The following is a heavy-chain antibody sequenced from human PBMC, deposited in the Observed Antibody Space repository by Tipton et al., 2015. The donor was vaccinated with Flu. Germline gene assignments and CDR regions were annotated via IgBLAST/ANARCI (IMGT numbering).Heavy chain of an antibody. V-gene: IGHV1-69*01. Sequence: QLVQSGAEVKKPGSSVKVSCKASGGTFSSYAISWVRQAPGQGLEWMGGIIPIFGTANYAQKFQGRVTITADESTSTAYMELSSLRSEDTAVYYCARAGYCSSTSCYRYYYYYYYMDVWGKGTTVTVSS. J-gene: IGHJ6*03. CDR3: ARAGYCSSTSCYRYYYYYYYMDV. CDR1: GGTFSSYA. D-gene: IGHD2-2*01. CDR2: IIPIFGTA.